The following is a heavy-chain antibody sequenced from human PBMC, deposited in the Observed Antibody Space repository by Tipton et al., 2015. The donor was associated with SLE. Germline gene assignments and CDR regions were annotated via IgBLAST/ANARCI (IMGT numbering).Heavy chain of an antibody. CDR3: ARHPYSSAWYPYFQR. D-gene: IGHD6-19*01. Sequence: TLSLTCTVSGGSITSGSFYWNWIRQPAGKGLEWIGRMYTSGSTNYNPSLKSRVTISVDTSKNQFSLKLSSVTAADTAVYYCARHPYSSAWYPYFQRWGLGALVTVSS. V-gene: IGHV4-61*02. CDR2: MYTSGST. CDR1: GGSITSGSFY. J-gene: IGHJ1*01.